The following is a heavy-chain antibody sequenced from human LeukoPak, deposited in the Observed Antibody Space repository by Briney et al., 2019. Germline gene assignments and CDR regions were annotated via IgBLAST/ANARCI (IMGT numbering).Heavy chain of an antibody. D-gene: IGHD4-23*01. CDR1: GGSINSYY. J-gene: IGHJ3*02. CDR3: ARGGAVEAFDI. CDR2: IHYTGST. V-gene: IGHV4-59*12. Sequence: PSEALSLTCTVSGGSINSYYWSWIRQPPGKGLECIGYIHYTGSTNYNPSLKSRVTISVDTSKNQFSLKLSSVTAADTAVYYCARGGAVEAFDIWGQGTMVTVSS.